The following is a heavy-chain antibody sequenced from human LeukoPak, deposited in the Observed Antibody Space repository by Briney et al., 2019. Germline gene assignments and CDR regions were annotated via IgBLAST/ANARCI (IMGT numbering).Heavy chain of an antibody. D-gene: IGHD2-2*01. CDR3: AKGLSSTSCYFGCNYGMDV. V-gene: IGHV3-30*18. CDR2: ISYDGSNK. J-gene: IGHJ6*02. Sequence: GRSLRLSCAASGFTFSSYGMHWVRQAPGKGLEWVAVISYDGSNKYYADSVKGRFTISRDNSKNTLYLQMNSLGAEDTAVYYCAKGLSSTSCYFGCNYGMDVWGQGTTVTVSS. CDR1: GFTFSSYG.